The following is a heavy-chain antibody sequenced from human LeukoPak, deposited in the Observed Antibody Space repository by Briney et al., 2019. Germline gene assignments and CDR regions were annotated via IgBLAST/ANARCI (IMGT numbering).Heavy chain of an antibody. D-gene: IGHD3-10*01. V-gene: IGHV4-39*01. CDR1: GGSISSSSYY. Sequence: SETLSLTCTVSGGSISSSSYYWGWIRQPPGKGLEWIANIYYSGSTYYNPSLKSRVTIDTSKNQLSLKLSAVTAADTAVYYCASVRRGFGESSKYYSYYYMDVWGNGTTVPIS. J-gene: IGHJ6*03. CDR2: IYYSGST. CDR3: ASVRRGFGESSKYYSYYYMDV.